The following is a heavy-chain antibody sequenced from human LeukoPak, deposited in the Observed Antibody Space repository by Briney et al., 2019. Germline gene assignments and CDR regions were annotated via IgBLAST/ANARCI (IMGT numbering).Heavy chain of an antibody. D-gene: IGHD1-26*01. Sequence: SETLSLTCTVSGGSISGYYWSWIRQPPGKGLEWIGEINHSGSTNYSPSLKSRVTLSVDTSKNQFSLRLSSVTAADTAVYYCAREIFSGTYGDGKYFDLWGRGNLVTVSS. V-gene: IGHV4-34*01. CDR2: INHSGST. CDR3: AREIFSGTYGDGKYFDL. J-gene: IGHJ2*01. CDR1: GGSISGYY.